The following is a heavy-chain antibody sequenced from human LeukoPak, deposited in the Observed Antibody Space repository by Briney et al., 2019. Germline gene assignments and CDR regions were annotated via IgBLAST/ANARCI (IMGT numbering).Heavy chain of an antibody. Sequence: GGSLRLSCAATGFTFSSYAMSWVRQAPGKGLEWVSAISGSGGSTYYADSVKGRFTISRDNSKNTLYLQMNSLRAEDTAVYYCAKGRYYYGSGSYLIDYWGQGTLVTVSS. V-gene: IGHV3-23*01. CDR3: AKGRYYYGSGSYLIDY. CDR2: ISGSGGST. CDR1: GFTFSSYA. D-gene: IGHD3-10*01. J-gene: IGHJ4*02.